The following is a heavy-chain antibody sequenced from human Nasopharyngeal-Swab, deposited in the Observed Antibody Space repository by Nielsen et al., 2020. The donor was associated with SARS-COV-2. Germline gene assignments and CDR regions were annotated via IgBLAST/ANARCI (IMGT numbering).Heavy chain of an antibody. CDR3: AKVVFSDYVWGSYRYPFDY. D-gene: IGHD3-16*02. CDR1: GFTFSSYA. V-gene: IGHV3-23*01. J-gene: IGHJ4*02. CDR2: ISGSGGST. Sequence: GESLKISCAASGFTFSSYAMSLVRQAPGKGLGWVSAISGSGGSTYYADSVKGRFTISRDNSKNTLYLQMNSLRAEDTAVYYCAKVVFSDYVWGSYRYPFDYWGQGTLVTVSS.